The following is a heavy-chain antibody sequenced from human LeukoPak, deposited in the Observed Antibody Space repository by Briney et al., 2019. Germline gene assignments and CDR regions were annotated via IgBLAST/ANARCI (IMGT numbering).Heavy chain of an antibody. CDR3: APTSARDWSYYFDY. J-gene: IGHJ4*02. CDR1: GYTFTGYY. V-gene: IGHV1-2*02. D-gene: IGHD3-9*01. CDR2: INPNSGGT. Sequence: ASVKVSCKASGYTFTGYYMHWVRQAPGQGLEWMGWINPNSGGTNYAQNFQGRATMTRDTSISTAYMELGRLRSDDTAVYYCAPTSARDWSYYFDYWGQGTLVTVSS.